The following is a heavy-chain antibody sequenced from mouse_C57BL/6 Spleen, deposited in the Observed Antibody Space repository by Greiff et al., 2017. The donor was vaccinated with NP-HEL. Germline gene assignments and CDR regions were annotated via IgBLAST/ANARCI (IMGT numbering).Heavy chain of an antibody. Sequence: EVMLVESGGGLVKPGGSLKLSCAASGFTFSDYGMHWVRQAPEKGLEWVAYISSGSSTNYYADTVKGRFTISRDNAKNTLFLQMTSLRSEDTAMYYCATDMITTFYYAMDYWGQGTSVTVSS. V-gene: IGHV5-17*01. D-gene: IGHD2-4*01. CDR2: ISSGSSTN. J-gene: IGHJ4*01. CDR1: GFTFSDYG. CDR3: ATDMITTFYYAMDY.